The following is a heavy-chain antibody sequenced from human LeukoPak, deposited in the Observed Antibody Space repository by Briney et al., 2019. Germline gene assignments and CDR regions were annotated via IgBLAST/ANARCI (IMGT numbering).Heavy chain of an antibody. Sequence: GGSLRLSCAASGFTFSSYGMHWVRQAPGKGLEWVAVIWYDGSNKYYADSVKGRFTISRDNSKNTLYLQMNSLRAEDTAVYYCAREVTMVRGVMKYNWFDPWGQGTLVTVSS. CDR2: IWYDGSNK. CDR1: GFTFSSYG. D-gene: IGHD3-10*01. J-gene: IGHJ5*02. CDR3: AREVTMVRGVMKYNWFDP. V-gene: IGHV3-33*01.